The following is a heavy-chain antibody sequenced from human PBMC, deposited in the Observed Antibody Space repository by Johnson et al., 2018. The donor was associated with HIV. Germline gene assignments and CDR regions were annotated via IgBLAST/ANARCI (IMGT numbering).Heavy chain of an antibody. V-gene: IGHV3-48*03. CDR1: GFTLSNYE. Sequence: VQLVESGGGLVQPGGSLRLSCAASGFTLSNYEMNWVRQAPGKGLEWVSYISSSGSTIYYADSVKGRFTISRDNPRNTLYLQMNSLRAEDTAVYYCAKGFFELDDAFDIWGQGTMVTVSS. J-gene: IGHJ3*02. CDR2: ISSSGSTI. CDR3: AKGFFELDDAFDI. D-gene: IGHD3/OR15-3a*01.